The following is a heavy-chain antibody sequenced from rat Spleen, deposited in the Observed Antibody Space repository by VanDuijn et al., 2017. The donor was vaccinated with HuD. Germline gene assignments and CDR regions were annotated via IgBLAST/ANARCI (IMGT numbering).Heavy chain of an antibody. CDR2: INSAGTT. CDR1: GHSITTAYR. J-gene: IGHJ2*01. D-gene: IGHD1-2*01. Sequence: EVQLQESGPGLVKPSQSLSLTCSVTGHSITTAYRWNWIRKFPGNKLEWLGYINSAGTTNYNPSLKSRISITRDTSKNQFFLQVNSVTAEDTATYYCARWDYSSYFDYWGQGVMVTVSS. CDR3: ARWDYSSYFDY. V-gene: IGHV3-3*01.